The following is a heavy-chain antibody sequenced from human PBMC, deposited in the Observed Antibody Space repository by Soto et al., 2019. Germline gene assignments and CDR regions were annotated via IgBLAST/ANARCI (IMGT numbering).Heavy chain of an antibody. CDR2: INAGGNST. D-gene: IGHD3-10*01. CDR1: GFTFSSHW. V-gene: IGHV3-74*01. J-gene: IGHJ4*02. CDR3: ARAGGADF. Sequence: GGSLRLSCAASGFTFSSHWMHWVRQAAGKGLAWVSRINAGGNSTSYADSVKGRFTISRDNAKNTVYLQMYSLRAEDTAVYYCARAGGADFWGQGTVVTVSS.